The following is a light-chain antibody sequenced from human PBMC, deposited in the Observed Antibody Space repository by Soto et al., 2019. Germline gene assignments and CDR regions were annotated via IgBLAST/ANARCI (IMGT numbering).Light chain of an antibody. CDR2: KAS. Sequence: DIQMTPSPSTLSASVGDRVTITCRASQSISSWLAWYQQEPGKAPKLLIYKASTLESGVPSRFSGSGSGTEFTLTISNLQPDDFATYYCQQSNTYSWTFGQGTKVDI. CDR1: QSISSW. CDR3: QQSNTYSWT. J-gene: IGKJ1*01. V-gene: IGKV1-5*03.